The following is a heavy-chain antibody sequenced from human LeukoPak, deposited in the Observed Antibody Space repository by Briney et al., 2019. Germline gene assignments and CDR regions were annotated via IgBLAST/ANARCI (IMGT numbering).Heavy chain of an antibody. CDR3: ARDSRYSGCDFDY. CDR2: IYSGGRT. CDR1: GFTVSTDY. D-gene: IGHD5-12*01. V-gene: IGHV3-53*01. Sequence: GGSLRLSCAASGFTVSTDYMTWVRQAPGKGLEWVSVIYSGGRTYSADSMKGRFTISRDNSRNTLYLQINSLRAEDTAVYYCARDSRYSGCDFDYWGQGTLVTVSS. J-gene: IGHJ4*02.